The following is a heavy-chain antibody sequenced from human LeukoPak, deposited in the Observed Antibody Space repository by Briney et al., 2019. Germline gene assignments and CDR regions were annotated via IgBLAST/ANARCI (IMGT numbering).Heavy chain of an antibody. D-gene: IGHD3-3*01. V-gene: IGHV3-30-3*01. CDR2: ISYDGSNK. CDR1: GFTFSSYA. Sequence: GRSLRLSCAASGFTFSSYAMHWVRQAPGKGLEWVAVISYDGSNKYYADSVKGRFTISRDNSKNTLYLQMNSLRAEDTAVYYCANYDFWSGYYYFNYWGQGTLVTVSS. J-gene: IGHJ4*02. CDR3: ANYDFWSGYYYFNY.